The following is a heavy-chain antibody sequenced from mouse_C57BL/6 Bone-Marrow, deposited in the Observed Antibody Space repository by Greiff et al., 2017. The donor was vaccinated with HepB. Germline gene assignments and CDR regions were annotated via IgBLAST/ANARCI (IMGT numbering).Heavy chain of an antibody. V-gene: IGHV1-26*01. Sequence: VQLQQSGPELVKPGASVKISCKASGYTFTDYYMNWVKQSHGKSLEWIGDINPNNGGTSYNQKFKGKATLTVDKSSSTAYMELRSLTSEDSAVYYCARYLLLPFYAMDYWGQGTSVTVSS. CDR3: ARYLLLPFYAMDY. CDR2: INPNNGGT. D-gene: IGHD1-1*01. CDR1: GYTFTDYY. J-gene: IGHJ4*01.